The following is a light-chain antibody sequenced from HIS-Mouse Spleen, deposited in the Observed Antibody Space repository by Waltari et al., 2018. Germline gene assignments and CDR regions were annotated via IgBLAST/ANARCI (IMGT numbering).Light chain of an antibody. J-gene: IGLJ1*01. Sequence: QSALTQPASVSGSPGQSITISCTGTSRDVGGYNYVSRYQQHPGKASTLMIYDVSNRPSGVSNRFSGSKSGNTASLTISGLQAEDEADYYCSSYTSSSTPYVFGTGTKVTVL. CDR1: SRDVGGYNY. V-gene: IGLV2-14*03. CDR3: SSYTSSSTPYV. CDR2: DVS.